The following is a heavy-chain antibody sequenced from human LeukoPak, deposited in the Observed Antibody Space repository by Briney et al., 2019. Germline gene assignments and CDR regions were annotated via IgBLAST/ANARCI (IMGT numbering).Heavy chain of an antibody. Sequence: GGSLRLSCAASGFTVSSNYMSWVRQAPGKGLEWVSSISSSSSYIYYADSVKGRFTISRDNAKNSLYLQMNSLRAEDTAVYYCASGVGDTKSPSDPFDYWGQGTLVTVSS. CDR3: ASGVGDTKSPSDPFDY. CDR1: GFTVSSNY. V-gene: IGHV3-21*01. CDR2: ISSSSSYI. J-gene: IGHJ4*02. D-gene: IGHD1-26*01.